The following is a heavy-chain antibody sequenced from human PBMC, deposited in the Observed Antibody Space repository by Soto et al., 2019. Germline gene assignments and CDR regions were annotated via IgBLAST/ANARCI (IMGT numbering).Heavy chain of an antibody. CDR1: PGSISSSY. D-gene: IGHD1-26*01. V-gene: IGHV4-59*01. Sequence: QVQLQESGPGLVKPSETLTLTCTVSPGSISSSYWSWIRQPPGRGLEWIGHVAYSGTTKYNPSLKSRGSISVSTSKRQFSLRLASVTAADTAVYYCAREAQDYYFDHWGQGILVTVSS. CDR2: VAYSGTT. CDR3: AREAQDYYFDH. J-gene: IGHJ5*02.